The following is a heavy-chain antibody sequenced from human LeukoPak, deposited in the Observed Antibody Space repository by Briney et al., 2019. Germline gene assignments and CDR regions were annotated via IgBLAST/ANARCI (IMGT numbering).Heavy chain of an antibody. CDR2: IYSGGST. CDR1: GFTVSSNY. V-gene: IGHV3-66*01. D-gene: IGHD3-16*01. J-gene: IGHJ5*02. Sequence: GGSLRLSCAASGFTVSSNYMSWVRQAPGKGLEWVSVIYSGGSTYYADSVKGRFTISRDNSKNTLYLQVNSLRAEDTAVYYCARERWGIANWFDPWGQGTLVTVSS. CDR3: ARERWGIANWFDP.